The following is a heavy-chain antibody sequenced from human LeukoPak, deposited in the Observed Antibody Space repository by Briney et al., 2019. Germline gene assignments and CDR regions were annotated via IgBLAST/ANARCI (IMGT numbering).Heavy chain of an antibody. CDR2: ISYDGSNK. J-gene: IGHJ5*02. CDR1: GFTFSSYA. CDR3: ARDAYLTNWFDP. V-gene: IGHV3-30*10. Sequence: GGSLRLSCAASGFTFSSYAMHWVRQAPGKGLEWVAVISYDGSNKYYTDSVKGRFTISRDNSKNTLYLQMNSLRAEDTAVYYCARDAYLTNWFDPWGQGTLVTVSS.